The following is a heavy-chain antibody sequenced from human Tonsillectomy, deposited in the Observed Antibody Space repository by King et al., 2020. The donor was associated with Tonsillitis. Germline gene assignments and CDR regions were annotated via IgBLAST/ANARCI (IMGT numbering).Heavy chain of an antibody. V-gene: IGHV3-33*03. CDR2: IVYDGSNK. CDR1: GFTFSNHG. D-gene: IGHD2-15*01. J-gene: IGHJ4*02. Sequence: VQLVESGGGVVQPGRSLRRSCAASGFTFSNHGMHWVRQAPGKGLEWVAVIVYDGSNKYYGNSGKGRFTIAIDNSKKTLYLQMTSLRVEDTALYFCARGFCSATSCHHFDSWGQGTLVTVSS. CDR3: ARGFCSATSCHHFDS.